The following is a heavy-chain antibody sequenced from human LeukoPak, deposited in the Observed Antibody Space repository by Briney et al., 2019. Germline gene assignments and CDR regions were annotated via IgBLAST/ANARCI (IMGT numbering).Heavy chain of an antibody. D-gene: IGHD6-13*01. V-gene: IGHV4-30-2*01. CDR2: IYHSGST. CDR1: GGSISSGGYS. CDR3: ARRLTAAPPGY. J-gene: IGHJ4*02. Sequence: SETLSLTCAVSGGSISSGGYSWSWIRQPPGKGLEWIGYIYHSGSTYYNPSLKSRVTISVDRSKNQFSLKLSSVTAADTAVYYCARRLTAAPPGYWGQGTLVTVSS.